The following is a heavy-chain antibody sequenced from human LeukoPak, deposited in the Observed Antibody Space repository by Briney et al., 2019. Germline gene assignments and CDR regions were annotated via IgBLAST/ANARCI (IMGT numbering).Heavy chain of an antibody. CDR2: IYYSGST. Sequence: SETLSLTCTVSGGSISSYYWSWIRQPPGKGLEWIGYIYYSGSTNYNPSLKSRVTISVDTSKNQFSLKLSSVTAADTAVYYCARLRSWIVPAAIWFDPWGQGTLVTVSS. V-gene: IGHV4-59*12. D-gene: IGHD2-2*01. CDR1: GGSISSYY. J-gene: IGHJ5*02. CDR3: ARLRSWIVPAAIWFDP.